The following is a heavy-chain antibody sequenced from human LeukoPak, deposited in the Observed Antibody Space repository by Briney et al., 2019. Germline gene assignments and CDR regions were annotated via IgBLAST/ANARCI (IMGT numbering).Heavy chain of an antibody. D-gene: IGHD3-22*01. Sequence: GGSLRLSCAASGFTFSSYAMHWVRQAPGKGLEWVAVISYDGSNKYYADSVKGRFTISRDNSKNTLYLQMNSLRAEDTAVYYCARDYDSSRLDYWGQGTLVTVSS. V-gene: IGHV3-30*04. CDR3: ARDYDSSRLDY. CDR2: ISYDGSNK. J-gene: IGHJ4*02. CDR1: GFTFSSYA.